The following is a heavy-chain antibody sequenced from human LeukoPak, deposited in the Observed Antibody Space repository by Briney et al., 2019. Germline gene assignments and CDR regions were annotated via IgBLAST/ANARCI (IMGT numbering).Heavy chain of an antibody. J-gene: IGHJ4*02. CDR3: ARGSHYYGSGSRYYFDY. CDR2: INHSGST. CDR1: GGPITEYY. Sequence: SETLSLTCSVSGGPITEYYWSWIRQPPGKGLEWIGEINHSGSTNYNPSLKSRVTISVDTSKNQFSLKLSSVTAADTAVYYCARGSHYYGSGSRYYFDYWGQGTLVTVSS. D-gene: IGHD3-10*01. V-gene: IGHV4-34*01.